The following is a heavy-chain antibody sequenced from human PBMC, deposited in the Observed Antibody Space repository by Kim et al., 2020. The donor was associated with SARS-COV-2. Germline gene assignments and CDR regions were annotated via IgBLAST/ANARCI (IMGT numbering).Heavy chain of an antibody. J-gene: IGHJ4*02. CDR2: IYSSGNT. Sequence: GGSLRLSCAASGFTISTSYMNWVRQAPGKGLEWVSIIYSSGNTDYADSVKGRFTISRDNSKNMLYLQMNTLRVEDTAVYFCARDLHSGAYTFDYWGQGIL. V-gene: IGHV3-66*01. D-gene: IGHD3-10*01. CDR3: ARDLHSGAYTFDY. CDR1: GFTISTSY.